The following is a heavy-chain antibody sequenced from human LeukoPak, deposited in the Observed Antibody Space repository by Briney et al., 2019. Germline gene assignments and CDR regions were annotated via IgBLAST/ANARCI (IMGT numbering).Heavy chain of an antibody. CDR1: GFTFNNAW. V-gene: IGHV3-48*02. J-gene: IGHJ3*02. D-gene: IGHD4-23*01. CDR2: ISSSSSTI. CDR3: ARETTVVTRAFDI. Sequence: GGSLRLSYAASGFTFNNAWLSWVRQAPGKGLEWVSYISSSSSTIYYADSVKGRFTISRDNAKNSLYLQMNSLRDEDTAVYYCARETTVVTRAFDIWGQGTMVTVSS.